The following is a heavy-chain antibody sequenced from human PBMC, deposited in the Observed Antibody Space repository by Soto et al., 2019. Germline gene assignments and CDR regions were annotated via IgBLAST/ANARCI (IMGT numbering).Heavy chain of an antibody. J-gene: IGHJ4*02. V-gene: IGHV3-48*02. CDR1: GFTFSTYS. CDR3: ARTHIVVVTATEAYYFDY. D-gene: IGHD2-21*02. CDR2: ISSSSSTI. Sequence: GGSLRLSCAASGFTFSTYSMNWVRQAPGKGLEWVSYISSSSSTIYYADSVKGRFTISRDNAKNSLYLQMNSLRDEDTAVYYCARTHIVVVTATEAYYFDYWGQGSLVTVSS.